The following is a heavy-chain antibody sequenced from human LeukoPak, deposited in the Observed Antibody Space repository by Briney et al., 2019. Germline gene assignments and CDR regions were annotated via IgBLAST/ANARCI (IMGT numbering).Heavy chain of an antibody. J-gene: IGHJ4*02. CDR2: ISNSGDAT. CDR3: ARGYDILTGYYH. V-gene: IGHV3-23*01. CDR1: GFTFSNYA. Sequence: GGSLRLSCAASGFTFSNYAMSWVRQAPGKGLEWVSTISNSGDATYYADSVKGRFTISRDNSKNTLYLQMNSLRAEDTAVFYCARGYDILTGYYHWGQGTLVTVSS. D-gene: IGHD3-9*01.